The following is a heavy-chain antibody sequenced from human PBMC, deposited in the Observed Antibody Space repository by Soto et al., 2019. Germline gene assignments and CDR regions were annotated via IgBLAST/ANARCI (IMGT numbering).Heavy chain of an antibody. V-gene: IGHV4-39*01. CDR1: GGSISSSSYY. D-gene: IGHD6-6*01. CDR3: ASEYSSSSPHYYGMDV. CDR2: IYYSGST. Sequence: LSLTCTVSGGSISSSSYYWGWIRQPPGKGLEWIGSIYYSGSTYYNPSLKSRVTISVDTSKNQFSLKLSSVTAADTAVYYCASEYSSSSPHYYGMDVWGQGTTVTVSS. J-gene: IGHJ6*02.